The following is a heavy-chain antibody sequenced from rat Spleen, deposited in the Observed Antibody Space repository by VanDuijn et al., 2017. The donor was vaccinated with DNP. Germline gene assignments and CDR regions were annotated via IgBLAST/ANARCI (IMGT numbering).Heavy chain of an antibody. CDR1: GFSLTNYH. D-gene: IGHD1-12*02. CDR3: TREDTMMVVGFLDY. Sequence: QVQLKESGPGLVQPSQTLSLTCTVSGFSLTNYHVHWVRQPPGKGLDWMGRIQSGGNTDYNSALKSRLSISRDISKSQVFLKMNSPQTEDSAIYFCTREDTMMVVGFLDYWGQGVMVTVSS. CDR2: IQSGGNT. V-gene: IGHV2-19*01. J-gene: IGHJ2*01.